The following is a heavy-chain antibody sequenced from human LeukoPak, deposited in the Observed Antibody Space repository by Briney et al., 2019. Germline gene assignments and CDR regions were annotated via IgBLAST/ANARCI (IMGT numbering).Heavy chain of an antibody. Sequence: PGRSLRLSCAASGFTFDDYAMHWVRQAPGKGLEWVSGISWNSDSIGYADSVKGRFTISRDNAKNSLYLQVNSLSPEDMALYYCAKDTSGWYIGYFDYWGQGTLVTVSS. V-gene: IGHV3-9*03. D-gene: IGHD6-19*01. CDR1: GFTFDDYA. CDR3: AKDTSGWYIGYFDY. J-gene: IGHJ4*02. CDR2: ISWNSDSI.